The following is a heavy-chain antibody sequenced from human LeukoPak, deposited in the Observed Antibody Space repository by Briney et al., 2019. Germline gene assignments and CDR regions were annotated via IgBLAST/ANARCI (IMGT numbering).Heavy chain of an antibody. Sequence: PSETLSLTCTVSGGSISSYYWSWIRQPPGKGLEWLGYIYYSGSTNYNPPLKSRVTISVDTSKDQFSLKLSSVTAADTAVYYCARPVGCSSTSCITPLFDPWGQGTLVTVSS. CDR3: ARPVGCSSTSCITPLFDP. V-gene: IGHV4-59*01. CDR2: IYYSGST. J-gene: IGHJ5*02. D-gene: IGHD2-2*01. CDR1: GGSISSYY.